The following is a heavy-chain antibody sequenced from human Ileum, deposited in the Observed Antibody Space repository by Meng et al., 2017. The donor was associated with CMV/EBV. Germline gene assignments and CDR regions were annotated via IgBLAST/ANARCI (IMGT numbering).Heavy chain of an antibody. CDR3: ARDVVGATYWFDP. V-gene: IGHV3-11*04. D-gene: IGHD1-26*01. CDR2: IGSGGSPT. Sequence: GESLKISCAASGFTFSDFYMSWIRQAPGKGLEWISYIGSGGSPTYYVDSVKGRFTISRDNAKNSLYLQMNSLRAEDTAVYYCARDVVGATYWFDPWGQGTLVTVSS. J-gene: IGHJ5*02. CDR1: GFTFSDFY.